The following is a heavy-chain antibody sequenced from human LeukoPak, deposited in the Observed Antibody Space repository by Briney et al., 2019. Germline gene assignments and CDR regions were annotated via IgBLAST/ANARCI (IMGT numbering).Heavy chain of an antibody. Sequence: PGGSLRLSCAASGFTFSSYAMSWVRQAPGKGLEWVSAISGSGGSTYYADSVKGRFTISRDNSKNTLYLQMNSLTAGDTAVYFCSRVGSSGWPNYFDSWGQGTLVTVSS. CDR2: ISGSGGST. CDR3: SRVGSSGWPNYFDS. CDR1: GFTFSSYA. D-gene: IGHD6-19*01. J-gene: IGHJ4*02. V-gene: IGHV3-23*01.